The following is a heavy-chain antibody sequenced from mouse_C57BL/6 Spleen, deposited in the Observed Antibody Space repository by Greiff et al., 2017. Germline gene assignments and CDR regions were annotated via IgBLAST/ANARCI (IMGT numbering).Heavy chain of an antibody. CDR1: GFTFSSYA. CDR2: ISDGGSYT. J-gene: IGHJ3*01. CDR3: ARDPYFAY. D-gene: IGHD6-5*01. Sequence: EVMLVESGGGLVKPGGSLKLSCAASGFTFSSYAMSWVRQTPEKRLEWVATISDGGSYTYYPDNVKGRCTISRDNAKNNLYLQMSHLKSEDTAMYYCARDPYFAYWGQGTLVTVSA. V-gene: IGHV5-4*01.